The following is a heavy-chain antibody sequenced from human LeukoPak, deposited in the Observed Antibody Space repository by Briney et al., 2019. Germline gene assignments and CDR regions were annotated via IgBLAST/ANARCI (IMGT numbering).Heavy chain of an antibody. J-gene: IGHJ6*03. V-gene: IGHV6-1*01. CDR1: GDSVSSNSAA. CDR2: TYYRSKWYN. Sequence: SQTLSLTCAISGDSVSSNSAAWNWIRQSPSRGLEWLGRTYYRSKWYNDYAVSVKSRITINPDTSKNQFSLKLSSVTAADTAVYYCARVAARYYYYYMDVWGKGTTVTVSS. D-gene: IGHD6-6*01. CDR3: ARVAARYYYYYMDV.